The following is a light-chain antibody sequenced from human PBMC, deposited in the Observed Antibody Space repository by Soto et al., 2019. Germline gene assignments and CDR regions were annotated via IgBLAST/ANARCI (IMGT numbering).Light chain of an antibody. J-gene: IGLJ2*01. CDR2: GNN. CDR3: AAWDGSLRGRV. CDR1: SANIGAAYN. Sequence: QSVLTQPPSVSGAPGQRVTISCTGSSANIGAAYNVDWYQQLPGTAPKLLIYGNNNRPSGVPARFSGSKSGTSASLAIAGLQAEDEGDYYCAAWDGSLRGRVFGGGTKVTVL. V-gene: IGLV1-40*01.